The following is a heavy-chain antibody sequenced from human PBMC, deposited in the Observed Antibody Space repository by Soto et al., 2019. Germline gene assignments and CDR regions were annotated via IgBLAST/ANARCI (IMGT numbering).Heavy chain of an antibody. V-gene: IGHV3-21*01. CDR2: ISSSGSFI. Sequence: EVQLVESGGGLVKPGGSLRLSCAASGFTFRTYGMNWVRRAPGGGLEWVASISSSGSFIYYADSVKGRFTISRDDAEKSLYLQMNSLRAEDTALYYCAREPEGIAAALDYWGRGTLFTVSS. J-gene: IGHJ4*02. CDR1: GFTFRTYG. D-gene: IGHD6-13*01. CDR3: AREPEGIAAALDY.